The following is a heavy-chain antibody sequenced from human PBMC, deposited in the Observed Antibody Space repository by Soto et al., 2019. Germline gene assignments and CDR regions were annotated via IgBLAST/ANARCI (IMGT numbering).Heavy chain of an antibody. CDR1: GGSISSSSYY. CDR3: ARQASVSSRYGGIDY. Sequence: SETLSLTCTVSGGSISSSSYYWGWIRQPPGKGLEWIGSIYYSGYTYYNPSLKSRVTISVDTSKNQVSLQLNSVTPEDTAVYYCARQASVSSRYGGIDYWGQGTLVTVSS. V-gene: IGHV4-39*01. J-gene: IGHJ4*02. CDR2: IYYSGYT. D-gene: IGHD6-13*01.